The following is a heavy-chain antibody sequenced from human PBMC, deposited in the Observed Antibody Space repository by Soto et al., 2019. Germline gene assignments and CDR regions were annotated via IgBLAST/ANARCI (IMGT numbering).Heavy chain of an antibody. CDR2: ISYDGSNK. CDR1: GFTFSSYA. Sequence: SLRLSCAASGFTFSSYAMHWVRQAPGKGLEWVAVISYDGSNKYYADSVKGRFTISRDNSKNTLYLQMNSLRAEDTAVHYCARDMDRSRMFDYWGQGT. D-gene: IGHD3-10*01. J-gene: IGHJ4*02. CDR3: ARDMDRSRMFDY. V-gene: IGHV3-30-3*01.